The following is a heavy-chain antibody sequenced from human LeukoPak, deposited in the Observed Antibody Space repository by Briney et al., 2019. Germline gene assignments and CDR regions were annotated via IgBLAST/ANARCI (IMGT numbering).Heavy chain of an antibody. D-gene: IGHD3-10*01. CDR3: ARALLYYGSGSYYSYYFDY. V-gene: IGHV4-30-2*01. CDR2: IYHSGST. Sequence: SQTLSHTCAVSGGSISSGGYSWSWIRQPPGKGLEWIGYIYHSGSTYYNPSLKSRVTISVDRSKNQFSLKLSSVTAADTAVYYCARALLYYGSGSYYSYYFDYWGQGTLVTVSS. J-gene: IGHJ4*02. CDR1: GGSISSGGYS.